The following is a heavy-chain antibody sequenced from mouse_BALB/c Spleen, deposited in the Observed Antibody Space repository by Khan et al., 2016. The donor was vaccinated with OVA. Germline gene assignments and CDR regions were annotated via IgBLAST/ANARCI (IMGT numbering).Heavy chain of an antibody. V-gene: IGHV5-9-3*01. CDR1: GFTFSSYA. J-gene: IGHJ4*01. Sequence: EVELVESGGGVVKPGGSLKLSCSASGFTFSSYAMSWVRQTPEKRLEWVATISSGGHYTFYPDSVKGRFTISRDSAKNTLYLQMSSLRSEDTAMYYCARSLVDYYARDYGGQGTSVTVSS. CDR2: ISSGGHYT. D-gene: IGHD2-2*01. CDR3: ARSLVDYYARDY.